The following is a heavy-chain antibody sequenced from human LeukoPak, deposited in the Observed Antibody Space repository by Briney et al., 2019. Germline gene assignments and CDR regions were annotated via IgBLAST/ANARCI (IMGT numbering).Heavy chain of an antibody. CDR1: GGTFISYA. J-gene: IGHJ4*02. CDR2: ITPIFGTA. CDR3: ARPAATYSAAFDY. D-gene: IGHD2-2*01. V-gene: IGHV1-69*13. Sequence: SVKVSCKASGGTFISYAISWVRQAPGQGLEWMGGITPIFGTANYAQKFQGRVTITADESTSTAYMELSSLRSEDTAVYYCARPAATYSAAFDYWGQGTLVTVSS.